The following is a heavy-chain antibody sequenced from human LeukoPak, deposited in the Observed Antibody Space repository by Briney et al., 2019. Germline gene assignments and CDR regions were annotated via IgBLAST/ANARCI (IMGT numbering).Heavy chain of an antibody. Sequence: SETLSLTCTVSGGSISSYYWSWIRQPPGKGLEWIGYIYYSGSTNYNPSLKSRVTISVDTSKNQFSLKLSSVTAADTAVYYCASGSYGYSCIDYWGQGTLVTVSS. J-gene: IGHJ4*02. CDR1: GGSISSYY. CDR3: ASGSYGYSCIDY. V-gene: IGHV4-59*01. D-gene: IGHD5-18*01. CDR2: IYYSGST.